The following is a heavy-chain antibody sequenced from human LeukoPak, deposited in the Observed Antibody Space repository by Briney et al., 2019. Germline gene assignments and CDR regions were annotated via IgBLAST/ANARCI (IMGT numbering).Heavy chain of an antibody. CDR2: ISNDGGNK. J-gene: IGHJ4*02. Sequence: PGGSLRLSCAASGFSFSSYGMNWVRQAPGKGLEWVAVISNDGGNKYYADSVKGRFTISRDNSKNTLYLQMNSLRAEDTAVYYCARDLSPVVRASPMGYWGQGTLVTVSS. D-gene: IGHD3-10*01. CDR1: GFSFSSYG. CDR3: ARDLSPVVRASPMGY. V-gene: IGHV3-30*03.